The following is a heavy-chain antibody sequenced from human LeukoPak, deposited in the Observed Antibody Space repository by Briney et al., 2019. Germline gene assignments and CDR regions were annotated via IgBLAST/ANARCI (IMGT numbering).Heavy chain of an antibody. CDR2: VYYIGTT. J-gene: IGHJ5*02. CDR1: GGSVSSPYSY. CDR3: TRNTSSSPWFDP. D-gene: IGHD6-6*01. V-gene: IGHV4-61*01. Sequence: PSETLSLTCTVSGGSVSSPYSYWSWIRQPPGKGLEWIGNVYYIGTTTYNSSLKSRVTISVDTSKNQFSLAVTSVTAADTAVYYRTRNTSSSPWFDPWGQGTLVTVSS.